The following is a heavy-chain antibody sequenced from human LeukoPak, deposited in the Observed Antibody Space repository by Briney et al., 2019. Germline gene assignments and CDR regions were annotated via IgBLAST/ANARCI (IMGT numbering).Heavy chain of an antibody. D-gene: IGHD3-22*01. CDR3: ARAGLWDYSDSSGYHNGAFDI. V-gene: IGHV1-3*03. CDR1: GYTFTSYA. CDR2: INAGNGNT. J-gene: IGHJ3*02. Sequence: ASVKVSCKASGYTFTSYAMHWVRQAPGQRLEWMGWINAGNGNTKYSQEFQGRVTITRDTSASTAYMELSSLRSEDTAVYYCARAGLWDYSDSSGYHNGAFDIWGQGTMVTVSS.